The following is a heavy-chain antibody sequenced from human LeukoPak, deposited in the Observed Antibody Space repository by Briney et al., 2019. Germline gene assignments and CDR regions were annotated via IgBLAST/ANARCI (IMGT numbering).Heavy chain of an antibody. CDR1: GFTFSSYA. Sequence: GGSLRLSCAASGFTFSSYAMHWVRQAPGKGPEYVSAISSNGGSTYYANSVKGRFTISRDNSKNTLYLQMGSLRAEDMAVYYCARVYDFWSGYPNSGYMDVWGKGTTVTVSS. V-gene: IGHV3-64*01. J-gene: IGHJ6*03. CDR3: ARVYDFWSGYPNSGYMDV. CDR2: ISSNGGST. D-gene: IGHD3-3*01.